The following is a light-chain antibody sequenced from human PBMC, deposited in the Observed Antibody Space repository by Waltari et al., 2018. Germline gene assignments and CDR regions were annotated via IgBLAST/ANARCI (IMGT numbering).Light chain of an antibody. Sequence: DIQMTQSPSSLSASVGDRVTITCRASQSIRTYLNWYQQESGKAPKLLIYRASSLQRGVPSRFSGSGSGTDFTLTISSLQPEDFATYYCQQSKTLPLTFGGGTK. CDR2: RAS. J-gene: IGKJ4*01. V-gene: IGKV1-39*01. CDR1: QSIRTY. CDR3: QQSKTLPLT.